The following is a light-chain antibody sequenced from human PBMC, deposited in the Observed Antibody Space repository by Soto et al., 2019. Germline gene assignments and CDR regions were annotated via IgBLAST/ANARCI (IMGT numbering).Light chain of an antibody. CDR2: KAS. J-gene: IGKJ3*01. V-gene: IGKV1-5*03. CDR3: KHYNNYPFT. Sequence: DIQMTQSPSTLSASVGDRVTITCRASQSIDSWLAWYQQKPGKAPKLLIYKASFLEIGVPSRFSGSGSGAEFTLPISSLQPDVFASFYCKHYNNYPFTFGPGTKVDIK. CDR1: QSIDSW.